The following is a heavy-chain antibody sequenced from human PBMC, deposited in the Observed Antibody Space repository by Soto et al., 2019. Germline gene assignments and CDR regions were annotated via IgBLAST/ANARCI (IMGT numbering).Heavy chain of an antibody. CDR1: GGTFTIYA. Sequence: ASVKVSCKASGGTFTIYAISWVRQAPGQRLEWMGWINAGNGNTKYSQKFQGRVTITRDTSASTAYMELSSLRSEDTAVYYCARDDCSGGSCYSLYYWGQGTLVTVSS. J-gene: IGHJ4*02. CDR2: INAGNGNT. V-gene: IGHV1-3*01. CDR3: ARDDCSGGSCYSLYY. D-gene: IGHD2-15*01.